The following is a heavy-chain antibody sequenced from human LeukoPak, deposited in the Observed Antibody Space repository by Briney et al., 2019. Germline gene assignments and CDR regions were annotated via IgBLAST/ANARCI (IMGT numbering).Heavy chain of an antibody. V-gene: IGHV4-34*01. J-gene: IGHJ1*01. CDR2: INHSGST. CDR3: ARGSRYIGRGSRGVYFQH. Sequence: SETLSLTCAVYGGSFSGYYWSWIRQPPGKGLEWIGEINHSGSTNYNPSLKSRVTISVDTSKNQFSLKLSSVTAADTAVYYCARGSRYIGRGSRGVYFQHWGQGTLVTVSS. CDR1: GGSFSGYY. D-gene: IGHD3-9*01.